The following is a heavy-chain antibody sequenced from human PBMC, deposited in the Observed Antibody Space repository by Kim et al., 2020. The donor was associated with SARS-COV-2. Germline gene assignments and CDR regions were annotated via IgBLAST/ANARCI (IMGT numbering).Heavy chain of an antibody. V-gene: IGHV6-1*01. CDR3: VRGPATFDY. D-gene: IGHD6-25*01. Sequence: WYYDYAVSVQGRITIRPDTSKNLVSLQLNSVTPEDTAVYYCVRGPATFDYWGQGTLVTVSS. CDR2: WYY. J-gene: IGHJ4*02.